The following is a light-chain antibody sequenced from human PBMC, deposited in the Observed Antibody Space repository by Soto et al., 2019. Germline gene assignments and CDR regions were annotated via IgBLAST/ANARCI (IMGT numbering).Light chain of an antibody. Sequence: DIQMTQSPSTLSASVGDRVTITCRASQSISSWLAWYQQKPGKAPKLLIYKASSLESGVPSRFSGSGSGTEFTLTISSLQPDDFATYYCQHYNSAPTFGQGTKGEIK. CDR1: QSISSW. V-gene: IGKV1-5*03. J-gene: IGKJ1*01. CDR3: QHYNSAPT. CDR2: KAS.